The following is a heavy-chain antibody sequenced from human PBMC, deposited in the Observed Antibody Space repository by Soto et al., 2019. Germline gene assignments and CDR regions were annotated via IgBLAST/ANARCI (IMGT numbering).Heavy chain of an antibody. V-gene: IGHV3-33*01. CDR3: ARDKWIGYDAFDI. D-gene: IGHD5-12*01. Sequence: PGGSLRLSCAASGFTFSTYGMHWVRQAPGKGLEWVAVIWNDGINKYYADSVKGRFTISRDNSKNTLYLLMNSLRAEDTVVYYCARDKWIGYDAFDIWGQGTMVTVSS. CDR1: GFTFSTYG. CDR2: IWNDGINK. J-gene: IGHJ3*02.